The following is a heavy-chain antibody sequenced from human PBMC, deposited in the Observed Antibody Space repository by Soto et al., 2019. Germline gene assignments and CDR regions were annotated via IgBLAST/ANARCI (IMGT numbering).Heavy chain of an antibody. D-gene: IGHD6-19*01. Sequence: QVQLVESGGGVVQPGRSLRLSCAASGFTFSSYAMHWVRQAPGKGLEWVAVISYDGSNKYYADSVKGRFTISRDNSTNPLYLQMNSLRAEDTAVYYCASPIAVAALFDYWGQGTLVTVSS. V-gene: IGHV3-30-3*01. CDR1: GFTFSSYA. J-gene: IGHJ4*02. CDR3: ASPIAVAALFDY. CDR2: ISYDGSNK.